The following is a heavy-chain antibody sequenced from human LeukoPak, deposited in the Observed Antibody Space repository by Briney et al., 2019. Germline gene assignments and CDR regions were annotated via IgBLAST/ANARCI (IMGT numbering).Heavy chain of an antibody. Sequence: GGSLRLSCAASGFTVSSNYMSWVRQAPGKGLEWVSVIYSGGSTYYADSVKGRFTISRDNSKNTLYLQMNSLRAEDTAVYYCARVTRDIVVVPAAEYYFDSWGQGTLVTVS. CDR1: GFTVSSNY. CDR3: ARVTRDIVVVPAAEYYFDS. V-gene: IGHV3-53*01. D-gene: IGHD2-2*01. CDR2: IYSGGST. J-gene: IGHJ4*02.